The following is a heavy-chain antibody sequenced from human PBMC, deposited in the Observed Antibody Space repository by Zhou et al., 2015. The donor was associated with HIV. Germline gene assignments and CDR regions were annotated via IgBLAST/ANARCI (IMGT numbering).Heavy chain of an antibody. J-gene: IGHJ4*02. CDR3: AREREEGGDSGWH. V-gene: IGHV1-69*06. CDR2: IIPIFGTA. Sequence: QVQLVQSGAEVKKPGSSVKVSCKASGGIFSNYAISWVRQAPGQGLEWMGGIIPIFGTANYAQKFQGRVTITADKSTSTAYMELSSLRSEDTAVYYCAREREEGGDSGWHWGRGNPGPPSPQ. D-gene: IGHD6-19*01. CDR1: GGIFSNYA.